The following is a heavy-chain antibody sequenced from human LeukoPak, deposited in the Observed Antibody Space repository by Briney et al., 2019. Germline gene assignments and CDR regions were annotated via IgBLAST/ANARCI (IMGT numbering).Heavy chain of an antibody. J-gene: IGHJ6*04. CDR3: SRDSCSGGSLYSRYYYYYGMDV. V-gene: IGHV1-69*01. Sequence: GASEKVSCKASGGTFSSYAISWVRQAPGHGLEWLGGIIPIFGTANYAQKLQGRVTITADESTSTAYMELSSLRSEDPAVYYCSRDSCSGGSLYSRYYYYYGMDVWGKGTTVTVSS. CDR2: IIPIFGTA. D-gene: IGHD2-15*01. CDR1: GGTFSSYA.